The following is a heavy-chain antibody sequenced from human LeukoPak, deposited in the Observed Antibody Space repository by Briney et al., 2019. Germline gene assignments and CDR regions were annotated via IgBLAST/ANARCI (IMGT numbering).Heavy chain of an antibody. Sequence: GRSLRLSCAASGFTFSIYGMHWVRQAPGKGLEWVAVISYDGSNKYYADSVKGRFTISRDNSKNTLYLQMNNLRAEDTVVYYCAKDQGTESSYYYGMDVWGKGTTVTVSS. CDR3: AKDQGTESSYYYGMDV. J-gene: IGHJ6*04. CDR2: ISYDGSNK. V-gene: IGHV3-30*18. D-gene: IGHD1-7*01. CDR1: GFTFSIYG.